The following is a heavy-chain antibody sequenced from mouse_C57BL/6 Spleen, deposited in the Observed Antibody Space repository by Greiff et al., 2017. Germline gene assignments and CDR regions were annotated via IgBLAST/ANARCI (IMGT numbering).Heavy chain of an antibody. CDR2: IYPGSGST. J-gene: IGHJ1*03. Sequence: QVQLQQPGAELVKPGASVKMSCKASGYTFTSYWITWVKQRPGQGLEWIGDIYPGSGSTNYNEKFKSKATLTVDTSSSTAYMQLSSLTSADSAVYYCARSYDWYFDVWGTGTTVTVSS. CDR3: ARSYDWYFDV. CDR1: GYTFTSYW. D-gene: IGHD1-1*01. V-gene: IGHV1-55*01.